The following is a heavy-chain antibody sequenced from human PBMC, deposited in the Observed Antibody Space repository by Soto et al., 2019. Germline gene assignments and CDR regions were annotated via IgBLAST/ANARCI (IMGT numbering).Heavy chain of an antibody. D-gene: IGHD4-4*01. Sequence: QVQLQESGPGLVKPSETLSLTCTVSGGSIRSYYWSWIRQPPGKGLEWIGYIYYSGSTNYNPSLXSXAXIXXDTSKNQFSLKLTSVTAADTAVYYCARLPVDAFDIWGQGTMVTVSS. CDR2: IYYSGST. CDR3: ARLPVDAFDI. J-gene: IGHJ3*02. CDR1: GGSIRSYY. V-gene: IGHV4-59*08.